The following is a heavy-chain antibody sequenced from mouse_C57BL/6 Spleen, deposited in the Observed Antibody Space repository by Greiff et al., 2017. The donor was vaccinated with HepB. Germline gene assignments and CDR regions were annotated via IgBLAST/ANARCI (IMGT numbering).Heavy chain of an antibody. Sequence: QVQLKQSGAELVKPGASVKISCKASGYAFSSYWMNWVKQRPGKGLEWIGQIYPGDGDTNYNGKFKGKATLTADKSSSTAYMQLSSLTSEDSAVYFCARSTVVAHFDYWGQGTTLTVSS. D-gene: IGHD1-1*01. CDR3: ARSTVVAHFDY. J-gene: IGHJ2*01. CDR1: GYAFSSYW. V-gene: IGHV1-80*01. CDR2: IYPGDGDT.